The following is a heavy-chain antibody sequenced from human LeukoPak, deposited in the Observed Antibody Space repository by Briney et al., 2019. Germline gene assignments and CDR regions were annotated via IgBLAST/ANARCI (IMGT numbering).Heavy chain of an antibody. Sequence: GGSLRLSCAASGFTFSSYAMSWVRQAPGKGLEWVSAISGSGGSTYYADSVKGRFTISRDNSKNTLYLQMNSLRAEDTAVYYCAKDGGYCSSTXCXXXXXYXDXWGQXXLVTVSS. CDR3: AKDGGYCSSTXCXXXXXYXDX. J-gene: IGHJ4*02. D-gene: IGHD2-2*01. CDR1: GFTFSSYA. V-gene: IGHV3-23*01. CDR2: ISGSGGST.